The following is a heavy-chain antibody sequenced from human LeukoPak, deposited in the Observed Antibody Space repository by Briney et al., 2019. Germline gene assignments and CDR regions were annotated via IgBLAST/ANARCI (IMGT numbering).Heavy chain of an antibody. J-gene: IGHJ4*02. Sequence: GWALTLSCPHSRFTLRHYAIRWVRPAPGRGREWVYSISGSGGSTYYADSVKGRFTISRDNSKNTLYLQMNSLRAEDTAVYYCANLYYYDSSGYQNYWGQGTLVTVSS. V-gene: IGHV3-23*01. CDR2: ISGSGGST. D-gene: IGHD3-22*01. CDR3: ANLYYYDSSGYQNY. CDR1: RFTLRHYA.